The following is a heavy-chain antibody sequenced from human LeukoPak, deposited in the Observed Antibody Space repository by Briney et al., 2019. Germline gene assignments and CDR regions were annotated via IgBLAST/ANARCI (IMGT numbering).Heavy chain of an antibody. J-gene: IGHJ3*02. CDR2: ITTSSSYI. D-gene: IGHD5-24*01. V-gene: IGHV3-21*04. CDR3: AKGRRGWLQSDDFDI. CDR1: GFTFSDYD. Sequence: GGSLRLSCAASGFTFSDYDMNWVRQAPGKGLEWVSSITTSSSYIYYADSVKGRFTISRDNAKNSLYLQMNSLRAEDTAVYYCAKGRRGWLQSDDFDIWGQGTKVTVSS.